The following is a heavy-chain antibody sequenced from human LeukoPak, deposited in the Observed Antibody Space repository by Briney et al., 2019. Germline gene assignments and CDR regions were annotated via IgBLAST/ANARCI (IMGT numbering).Heavy chain of an antibody. V-gene: IGHV1-69*13. CDR1: GGTFSNYA. D-gene: IGHD2-21*01. CDR2: IIPVFEKP. Sequence: AASVKVSCKASGGTFSNYAVSWVRQAPGQGLEWMGGIIPVFEKPNYARKFQDRVTITADESTATAYMELSSLTSEDTAIYFCARLGHCGETNCYSDFYYMDVWGKGTRSSSP. CDR3: ARLGHCGETNCYSDFYYMDV. J-gene: IGHJ6*03.